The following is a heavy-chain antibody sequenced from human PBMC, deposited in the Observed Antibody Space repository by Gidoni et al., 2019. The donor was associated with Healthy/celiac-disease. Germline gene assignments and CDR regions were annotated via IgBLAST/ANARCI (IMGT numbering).Heavy chain of an antibody. J-gene: IGHJ6*02. V-gene: IGHV3-23*01. CDR3: AKVHRITMIVVVPYYYGMDV. CDR2: ISGSGGST. CDR1: EFPFCSSA. Sequence: EVQLLESGGGLVQPGGSLTLSCAASEFPFCSSALIWVRQAPGKGLEWVSAISGSGGSTYYADSGKGRFTISRDNSKNTLYLQMNSLRAEDTAVYYCAKVHRITMIVVVPYYYGMDVWGQGTTVTVSS. D-gene: IGHD3-22*01.